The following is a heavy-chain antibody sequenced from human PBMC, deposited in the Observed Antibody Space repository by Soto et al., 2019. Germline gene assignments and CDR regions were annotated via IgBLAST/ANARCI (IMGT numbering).Heavy chain of an antibody. J-gene: IGHJ4*02. V-gene: IGHV4-30-2*01. CDR3: ARARGSYYNFDY. CDR2: MYHSGST. CDR1: GGSISSGGDS. D-gene: IGHD3-10*01. Sequence: PSATLSLTCAVSGGSISSGGDSWSWIRQPPGKGLEWIGYMYHSGSTYYNPSLKSRVTISIDRSKNQFSLKLSSVTAADTALFYCARARGSYYNFDYWGQGTLVTVSS.